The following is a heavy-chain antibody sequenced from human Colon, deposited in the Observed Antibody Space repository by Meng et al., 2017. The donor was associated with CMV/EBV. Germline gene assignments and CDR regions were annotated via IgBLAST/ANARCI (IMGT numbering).Heavy chain of an antibody. V-gene: IGHV2-5*02. CDR1: GFSFITDKAG. D-gene: IGHD5-12*01. CDR3: VRRSYSGQDDY. Sequence: QITLKESGPTLVTPQQTRTLTCTFSGFSFITDKAGVGWFRHPPGKALEWLGFIYWDDDTRYSPSLKTRLTITRDTSKNQVILTMTNMDPADTATYYCVRRSYSGQDDYWGQGALVTVSS. J-gene: IGHJ4*02. CDR2: IYWDDDT.